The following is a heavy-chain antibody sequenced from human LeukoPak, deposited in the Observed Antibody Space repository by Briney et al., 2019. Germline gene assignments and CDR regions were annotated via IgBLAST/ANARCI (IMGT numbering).Heavy chain of an antibody. CDR1: GFTVSSNY. CDR2: IYSGGST. D-gene: IGHD3-9*01. CDR3: ARDSPLLTV. J-gene: IGHJ4*02. Sequence: GGSLRLSCAASGFTVSSNYMSWVRQAPGKGLEWVSVIYSGGSTYYANSVKGRFTVSRDNSKNTLYLQMNSLRAEDTATCYCARDSPLLTVWGQGTLVTVSS. V-gene: IGHV3-53*01.